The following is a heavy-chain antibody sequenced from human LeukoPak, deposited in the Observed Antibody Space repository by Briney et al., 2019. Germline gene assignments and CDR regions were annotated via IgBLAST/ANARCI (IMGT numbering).Heavy chain of an antibody. Sequence: ASVKVSCKTSGYTFTAHYMNWVRQAPGQGLEWMGRINPTTGVANYAQKFQGRITVTRDTSINTAYMELSSLRSDDTAVYYCARLDRNYYYLDVWGQGTTVTVSS. CDR1: GYTFTAHY. CDR2: INPTTGVA. V-gene: IGHV1-2*06. D-gene: IGHD1-1*01. CDR3: ARLDRNYYYLDV. J-gene: IGHJ6*03.